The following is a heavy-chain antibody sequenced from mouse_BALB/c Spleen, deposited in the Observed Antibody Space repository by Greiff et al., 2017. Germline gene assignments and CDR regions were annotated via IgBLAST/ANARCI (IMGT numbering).Heavy chain of an antibody. Sequence: VQLQQSGAELARPGASVKLSCKASGYTFTSYWMQWVKQRPGQGLEWIGAIYPGDGDTRYTQKFKGKATLTADKSSSTAYMQLSSLASEDSAVYYCARDYDRAYWGQGTLVTVSA. J-gene: IGHJ3*01. V-gene: IGHV1-87*01. CDR3: ARDYDRAY. CDR2: IYPGDGDT. D-gene: IGHD2-4*01. CDR1: GYTFTSYW.